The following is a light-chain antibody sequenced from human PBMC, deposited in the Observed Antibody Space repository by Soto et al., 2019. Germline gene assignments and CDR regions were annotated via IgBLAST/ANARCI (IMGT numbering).Light chain of an antibody. J-gene: IGKJ1*01. V-gene: IGKV3-15*01. CDR2: DAS. Sequence: EIVLTQSPGTLSLSPGERATLSCRASQSVSRSHLAWFQQKPGQAPRLLIYDASTRATGIPARYSGSGSGTEFNFTISSLQSEDFAVYFCQQYNKWPRTFGQGTKVDIK. CDR1: QSVSRSH. CDR3: QQYNKWPRT.